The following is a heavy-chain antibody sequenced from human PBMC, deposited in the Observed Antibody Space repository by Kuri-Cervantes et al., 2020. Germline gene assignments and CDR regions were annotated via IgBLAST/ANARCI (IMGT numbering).Heavy chain of an antibody. Sequence: SVKVSCKASGGTFSSYAISWVRQAPGQGLEWMGGIIPIFGTANYAQKFQGRVTITTDESTSTAYMELSSLRSEDTAVYYCARDRSSGWYGAFDIWGQGTMVTVSS. CDR2: IIPIFGTA. CDR1: GGTFSSYA. V-gene: IGHV1-69*05. J-gene: IGHJ3*02. CDR3: ARDRSSGWYGAFDI. D-gene: IGHD6-19*01.